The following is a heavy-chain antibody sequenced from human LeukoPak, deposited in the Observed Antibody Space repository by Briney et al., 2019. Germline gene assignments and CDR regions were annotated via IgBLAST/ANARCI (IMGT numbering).Heavy chain of an antibody. CDR3: ARALTHCISTSCYRYFDY. D-gene: IGHD2-2*02. CDR2: IIPIFGTA. CDR1: GGTFSSYD. Sequence: SLKVSCKASGGTFSSYDISWVRQPPAQGLEWMGGIIPIFGTANYAQKFQGRVTIATDESTSTAYMDLSSLRSEDTAVYYCARALTHCISTSCYRYFDYWGQGTLVTVSS. V-gene: IGHV1-69*05. J-gene: IGHJ4*02.